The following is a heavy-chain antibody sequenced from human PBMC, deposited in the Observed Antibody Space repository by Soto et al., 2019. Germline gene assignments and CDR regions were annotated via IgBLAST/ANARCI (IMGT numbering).Heavy chain of an antibody. D-gene: IGHD3-22*01. Sequence: EVNLSESGGGLIPPGASARLSCLTSGFIFDSYAMSWVRHSPGRGLEWVAAISGSGHATYYTQSVQGRFIISRDKSKKTVFLQMNNLRADDTAVYYCAKGRYFDSSGGCANYWGLGTLVTVSS. CDR2: ISGSGHAT. J-gene: IGHJ4*02. CDR3: AKGRYFDSSGGCANY. V-gene: IGHV3-23*01. CDR1: GFIFDSYA.